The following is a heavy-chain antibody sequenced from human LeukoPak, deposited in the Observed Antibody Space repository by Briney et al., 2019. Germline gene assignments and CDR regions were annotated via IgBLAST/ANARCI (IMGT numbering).Heavy chain of an antibody. CDR1: GYSISSGYY. Sequence: SETLSLTCTVSGYSISSGYYWGWIRQPPGKGLEWIGSIYHSGSTYYNPSLKSRVTISVDTSKNQFSLKLSSVTAADTAVYYCARSKMATSDDAFDIWGQGTMVTVSS. J-gene: IGHJ3*02. CDR2: IYHSGST. D-gene: IGHD5-24*01. V-gene: IGHV4-38-2*02. CDR3: ARSKMATSDDAFDI.